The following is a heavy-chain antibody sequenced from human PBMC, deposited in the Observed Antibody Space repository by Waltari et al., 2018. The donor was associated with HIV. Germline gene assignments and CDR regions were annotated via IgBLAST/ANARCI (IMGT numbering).Heavy chain of an antibody. CDR1: GFSVSSYW. D-gene: IGHD3-10*01. V-gene: IGHV3-74*01. Sequence: EVQLVQSGGGLIKPGGSLSLSCAASGFSVSSYWMHWVRQTPGKGLVWVSRINIDGSRIDYADSVRGRFTISRDSAKNTLSLQMNRLTEEDTAVYYCSRDTFGEYDYWGQGTLVTVSS. CDR2: INIDGSRI. J-gene: IGHJ4*02. CDR3: SRDTFGEYDY.